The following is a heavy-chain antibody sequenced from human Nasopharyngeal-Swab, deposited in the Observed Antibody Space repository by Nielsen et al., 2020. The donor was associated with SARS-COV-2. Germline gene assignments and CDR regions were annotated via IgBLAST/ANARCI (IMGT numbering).Heavy chain of an antibody. Sequence: WVRQAPGQGLEWMGRIIPILGIPNYAQKFQGRLTITAGTSTTTAYMELSSLRSEDTAVYYCASPVEMSTTWGQGTLVTVSS. CDR2: IIPILGIP. D-gene: IGHD5-24*01. V-gene: IGHV1-69*02. J-gene: IGHJ5*02. CDR3: ASPVEMSTT.